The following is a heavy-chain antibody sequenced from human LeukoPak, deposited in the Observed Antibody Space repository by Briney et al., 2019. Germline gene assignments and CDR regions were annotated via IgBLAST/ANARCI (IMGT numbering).Heavy chain of an antibody. V-gene: IGHV3-53*01. CDR2: IYSGGST. CDR1: GFTVSSNY. CDR3: ARDYYDSSGYYYAL. Sequence: PGGSLRLSCAASGFTVSSNYMSWVRQAPGKGLEWVSVIYSGGSTYYADSVKGRFTISRDNSKNTLYLQMNSLRAEDTAVYYCARDYYDSSGYYYALWGQGTLVTVSS. J-gene: IGHJ4*02. D-gene: IGHD3-22*01.